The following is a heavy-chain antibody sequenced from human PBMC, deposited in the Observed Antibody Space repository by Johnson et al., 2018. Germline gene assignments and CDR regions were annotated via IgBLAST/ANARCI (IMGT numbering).Heavy chain of an antibody. CDR2: ISYDGSNK. J-gene: IGHJ3*02. D-gene: IGHD2-2*01. Sequence: QLVQSGGGVVQPGRSLRLSCAASGFTFSSYGMHWVRQAPGKGLEWVAVISYDGSNKYYADSVKGRFTISRDNSKNTLYLQMNSLRAEDTAVYYCAKGVVLMEYQDAFDIWGQGTMVTVSS. V-gene: IGHV3-30*18. CDR3: AKGVVLMEYQDAFDI. CDR1: GFTFSSYG.